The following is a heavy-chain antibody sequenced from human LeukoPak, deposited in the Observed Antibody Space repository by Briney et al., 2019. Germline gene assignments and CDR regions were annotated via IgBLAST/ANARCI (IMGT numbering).Heavy chain of an antibody. CDR3: ARDSQSWLFNYYYYYMDV. J-gene: IGHJ6*03. Sequence: KTGGSLRLSCAASGFTFSSYSMNWVRQAPGKGLEWVAAISTTSGNIYYADSVKGRFTISRDNAKNSLYLQMNSLRAEDTALYYCARDSQSWLFNYYYYYMDVWGKGTTVTVSS. CDR2: ISTTSGNI. D-gene: IGHD3-9*01. V-gene: IGHV3-21*04. CDR1: GFTFSSYS.